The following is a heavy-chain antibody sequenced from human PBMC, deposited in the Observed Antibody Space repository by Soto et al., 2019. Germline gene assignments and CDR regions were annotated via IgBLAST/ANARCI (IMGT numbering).Heavy chain of an antibody. D-gene: IGHD3-3*01. CDR1: GFTFSSYG. Sequence: GGSLRLSCAASGFTFSSYGMHWVRQAPGKGLEWVAVIWYDGSNKYYADSVKGRFTISRDNSKNTLYLQMNSLRAEDTAVYYCARIYDVNDAFDIWGQGTMVTVSS. CDR2: IWYDGSNK. V-gene: IGHV3-33*01. J-gene: IGHJ3*02. CDR3: ARIYDVNDAFDI.